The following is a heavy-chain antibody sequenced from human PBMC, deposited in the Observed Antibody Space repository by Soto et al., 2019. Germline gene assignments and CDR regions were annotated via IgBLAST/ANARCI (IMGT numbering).Heavy chain of an antibody. CDR1: GYTFTSYG. CDR3: ARDPNDSSAYYHHYYYGMDV. D-gene: IGHD3-22*01. J-gene: IGHJ6*02. V-gene: IGHV1-3*01. Sequence: QIQLMQSWAEVKKPGASVKVSCNASGYTFTSYGIHWVRQAPGQRLEWTGWINAGNGNTKYSEKFQGRVTITRDTSASTAYLELSSLRSEDTAVYYCARDPNDSSAYYHHYYYGMDVWGQGTTVTVSS. CDR2: INAGNGNT.